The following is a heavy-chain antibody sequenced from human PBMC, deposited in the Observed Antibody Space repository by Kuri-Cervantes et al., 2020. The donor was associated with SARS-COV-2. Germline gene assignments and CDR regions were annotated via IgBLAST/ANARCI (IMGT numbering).Heavy chain of an antibody. CDR3: ARGAAAIVRTFDY. CDR2: TYYRSKWYN. J-gene: IGHJ4*02. D-gene: IGHD5-18*01. CDR1: GDSVSSNNAA. V-gene: IGHV6-1*01. Sequence: SQTLSLTCAISGDSVSSNNAAWNWSRQSPSRGFEWLGRTYYRSKWYNDYAESVKSRITINPDTSKNQFSLQLNSVTPEDTAVYFCARGAAAIVRTFDYWGQGTLVTVSS.